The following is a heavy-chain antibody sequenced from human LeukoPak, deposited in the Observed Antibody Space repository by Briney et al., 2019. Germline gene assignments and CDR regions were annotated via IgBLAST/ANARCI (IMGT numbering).Heavy chain of an antibody. J-gene: IGHJ5*02. CDR2: IYYSGST. CDR3: ATSKYYYDSSGYSIDP. CDR1: GGSISSGGYY. Sequence: PSETLSLTCTVSGGSISSGGYYWSWTRQHPGKGLEWIGYIYYSGSTYYNPSLKSRVTISVDTSKNQFSLKLSSVTAADTAVYYCATSKYYYDSSGYSIDPWGQGTLVTVSS. D-gene: IGHD3-22*01. V-gene: IGHV4-31*03.